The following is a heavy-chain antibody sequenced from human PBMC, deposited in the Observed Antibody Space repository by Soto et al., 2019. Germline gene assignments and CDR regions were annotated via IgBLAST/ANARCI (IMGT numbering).Heavy chain of an antibody. CDR2: ITYDGGDK. Sequence: QVQLVESGGGVVQPGRSLRLSCAASGFTFSSYAMHWVRQAPGKGLEWVAVITYDGGDKYYADSVKGRFTISRDNSKNTLNLQMNSLRADDTAVYYCAKALGELSPESYDYWGQGTLITVSS. CDR1: GFTFSSYA. V-gene: IGHV3-30*18. D-gene: IGHD3-16*02. CDR3: AKALGELSPESYDY. J-gene: IGHJ4*02.